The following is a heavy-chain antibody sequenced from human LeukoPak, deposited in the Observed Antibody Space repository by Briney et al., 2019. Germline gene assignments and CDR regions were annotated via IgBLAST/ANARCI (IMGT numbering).Heavy chain of an antibody. D-gene: IGHD6-13*01. CDR1: GGSISSYY. CDR2: IYYSGST. Sequence: SETLSLTCTVSGGSISSYYWSWIRQPPGKGLEWIGYIYYSGSTNYNPSLKSRVTISVDTSKNQFSLKLSSVTAADTAVYYCARDQAAGTGIDYWGQGTLVTVSS. CDR3: ARDQAAGTGIDY. V-gene: IGHV4-59*01. J-gene: IGHJ4*02.